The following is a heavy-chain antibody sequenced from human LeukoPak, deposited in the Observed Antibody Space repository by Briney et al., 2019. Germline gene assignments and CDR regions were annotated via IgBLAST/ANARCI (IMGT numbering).Heavy chain of an antibody. J-gene: IGHJ4*02. D-gene: IGHD3-10*01. Sequence: GGSLRLSCAASGFTFSTYGMSWVRQAPGKGLEWVSTFGGSGASVYYADSVKGRFTVSRDNSKNTLYLQMNSLRVEDTAVYYCAKSGPYYYDYWGQGTLVTVSS. CDR1: GFTFSTYG. CDR2: FGGSGASV. CDR3: AKSGPYYYDY. V-gene: IGHV3-23*01.